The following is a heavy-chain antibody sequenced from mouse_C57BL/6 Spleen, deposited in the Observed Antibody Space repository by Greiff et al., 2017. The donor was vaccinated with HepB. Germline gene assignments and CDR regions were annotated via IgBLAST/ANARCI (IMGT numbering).Heavy chain of an antibody. V-gene: IGHV14-4*01. Sequence: VQLQQSGAELVRPGASVKLSCTASGFNIKDDYMHWVKQRPEQGLEWIGWIDPENGDTEYASKFQGKATITADTSSNTAYLQLSSLTSEDTAVYYCTASNWYFDHWGQGTTLTVSS. CDR1: GFNIKDDY. J-gene: IGHJ2*01. CDR2: IDPENGDT. D-gene: IGHD4-1*01. CDR3: TASNWYFDH.